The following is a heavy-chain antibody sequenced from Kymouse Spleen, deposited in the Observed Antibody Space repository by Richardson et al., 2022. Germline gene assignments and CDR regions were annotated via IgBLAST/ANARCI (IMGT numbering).Heavy chain of an antibody. CDR3: ARDDYSNYGFDY. Sequence: QVQLQQWGAGLLKPSETLSLTCAVYGGSFSGYYWSWIRQPPGKGLEWIGEINHSGSTNYNPSLKSRVTISVDTSKNQFSLKLSSVTAADTAVYYCARDDYSNYGFDYWGQGTLVTVSS. CDR2: INHSGST. D-gene: IGHD4-11,IGHD4-11*01. CDR1: GGSFSGYY. J-gene: IGHJ4*02. V-gene: IGHV4-34*01.